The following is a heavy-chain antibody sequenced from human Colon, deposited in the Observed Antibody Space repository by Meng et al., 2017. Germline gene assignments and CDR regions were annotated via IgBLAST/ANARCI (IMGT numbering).Heavy chain of an antibody. CDR1: GFTFSSYS. J-gene: IGHJ6*02. CDR2: ISISSSYI. V-gene: IGHV3-21*01. Sequence: GGSLRLSCAASGFTFSSYSMNWVRHAPRKGLEWVSSISISSSYIYYADPVQGRFTISRDNAKNSLYLQMDSLRAEDTAVYYCARDASRGYCSGGSCYADYYGMDVWGQGTTVTVSS. CDR3: ARDASRGYCSGGSCYADYYGMDV. D-gene: IGHD2-15*01.